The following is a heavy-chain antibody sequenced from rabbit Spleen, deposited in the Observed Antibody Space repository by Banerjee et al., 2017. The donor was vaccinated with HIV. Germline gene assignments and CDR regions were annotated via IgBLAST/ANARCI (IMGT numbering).Heavy chain of an antibody. CDR1: GFDFSNYG. V-gene: IGHV1S47*01. CDR2: IEPIFGST. Sequence: QEQLEESGGDLVKPERSLTLTCTASGFDFSNYGVTWVRQAPGKGLEWIGYIEPIFGSTYYASWVNGQFTISSHNAQNTLYLQLSSLTAADTATYFCVRDQAGDADYGPYYLNLWGQGTLVTVS. D-gene: IGHD2-1*01. CDR3: VRDQAGDADYGPYYLNL. J-gene: IGHJ4*01.